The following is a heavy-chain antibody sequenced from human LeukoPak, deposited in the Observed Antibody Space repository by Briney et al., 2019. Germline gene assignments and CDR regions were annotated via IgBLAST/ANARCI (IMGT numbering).Heavy chain of an antibody. CDR1: GFTFDDYA. V-gene: IGHV3-43*02. Sequence: SGGALRLSCAAPGFTFDDYAMHWVRQAPAKVLEWVSLISGCGGSTYYAESVKRRFNISRYNSKNSLYLQMNSLRTEDTALYYCAKDTGYSYSLDSWGQGTLVTVSS. J-gene: IGHJ4*02. CDR2: ISGCGGST. D-gene: IGHD5-18*01. CDR3: AKDTGYSYSLDS.